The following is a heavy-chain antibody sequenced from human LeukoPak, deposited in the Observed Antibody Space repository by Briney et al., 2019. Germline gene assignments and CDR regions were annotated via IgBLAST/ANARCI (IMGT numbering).Heavy chain of an antibody. V-gene: IGHV3-53*01. CDR1: GFTVSSNY. Sequence: GGSLRLSCAASGFTVSSNYMSWVRQAPGKGLEGVSVIYSGGSTYYADSVKGRFTISRDNSKTTLYLQMNSLRAEDTAVYYCARDSQWTLPYGMDVWGQGTTVTVSS. D-gene: IGHD6-19*01. CDR2: IYSGGST. J-gene: IGHJ6*02. CDR3: ARDSQWTLPYGMDV.